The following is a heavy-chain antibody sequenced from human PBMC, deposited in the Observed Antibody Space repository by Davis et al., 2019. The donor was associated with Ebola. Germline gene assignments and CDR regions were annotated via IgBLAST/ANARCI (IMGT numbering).Heavy chain of an antibody. CDR1: GGSISSYY. J-gene: IGHJ6*02. D-gene: IGHD3-3*01. V-gene: IGHV4-59*08. CDR2: IYYSGST. Sequence: MPSDTLSPTCTVPGGSISSYYWSWIRQPPGKGLEWIGHIYYSGSTNYNPSLKSRVTISVDTSKNQFSLKLSSVTAADTAVYYCARTRSVTIFGVVIADYYYYGMDVWGQGTTVTVSS. CDR3: ARTRSVTIFGVVIADYYYYGMDV.